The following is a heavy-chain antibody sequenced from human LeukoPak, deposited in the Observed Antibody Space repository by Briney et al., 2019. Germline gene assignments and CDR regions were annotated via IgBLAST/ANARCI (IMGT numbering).Heavy chain of an antibody. V-gene: IGHV1-69*13. CDR1: GGTFSSYA. Sequence: SVKVSCKASGGTFSSYAISWVRQAPGQGLEWMGRIIPIFGTANYAQKFQGRVTITSDESTSTAYMELSSLRSEDTAVYYCASGSGVIGYFQHWGQGTLVTVSS. CDR3: ASGSGVIGYFQH. CDR2: IIPIFGTA. J-gene: IGHJ1*01. D-gene: IGHD3-16*02.